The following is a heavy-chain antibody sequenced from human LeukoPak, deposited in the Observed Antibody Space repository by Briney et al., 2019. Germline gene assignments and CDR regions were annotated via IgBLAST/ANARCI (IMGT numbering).Heavy chain of an antibody. J-gene: IGHJ4*02. V-gene: IGHV5-51*01. Sequence: GESLKISCKASGYSFTSNWIGWVRQLPGKGVEWMGIIFPADSDTRYSPSFQGQVSISADKSISTAYLQWSSLKASDTAIYYCARQGPSDYWGQGTLVTVSS. CDR3: ARQGPSDY. CDR1: GYSFTSNW. CDR2: IFPADSDT.